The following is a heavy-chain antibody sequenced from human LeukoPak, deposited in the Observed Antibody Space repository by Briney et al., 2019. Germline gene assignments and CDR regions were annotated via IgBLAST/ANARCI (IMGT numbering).Heavy chain of an antibody. CDR1: GFTFSSYW. V-gene: IGHV3-23*01. CDR2: ISGSGGST. CDR3: ARRGAALTY. J-gene: IGHJ4*02. D-gene: IGHD2-15*01. Sequence: PGGSLRLSCAASGFTFSSYWMHWVRQAPGKGLVWVSAISGSGGSTYYADSVEGRFTISRDNSKNTVYLQMGSLRAEDTAVYYCARRGAALTYWGQGTLVTVSS.